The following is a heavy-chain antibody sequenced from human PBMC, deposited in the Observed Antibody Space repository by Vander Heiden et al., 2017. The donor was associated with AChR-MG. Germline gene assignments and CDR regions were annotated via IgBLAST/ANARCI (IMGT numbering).Heavy chain of an antibody. CDR3: ARISYYYDSGSYFFDY. J-gene: IGHJ4*02. CDR1: STRGMC. D-gene: IGHD3-22*01. V-gene: IGHV2-70*01. CDR2: IDWDDDK. Sequence: STRGMCVTWIRQPPGKALEWLALIDWDDDKYYSTSLKTRLTISKDTSKNQVVLTMANMDPVDTATYYWARISYYYDSGSYFFDYWGQGTLATVS.